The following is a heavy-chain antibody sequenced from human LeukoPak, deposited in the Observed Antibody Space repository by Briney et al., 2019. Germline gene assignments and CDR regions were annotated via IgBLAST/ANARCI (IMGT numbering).Heavy chain of an antibody. Sequence: AGGSLRLSCAASGFTFDDYGMSWVRQAPGKGLEWVSGINWNGGSTGYADSVKGRFTISRDNAKNSLYLQMNSLRAEDTALYYCARGSNYYYYYYMDVWGKGTTVTVSS. D-gene: IGHD4-11*01. CDR3: ARGSNYYYYYYMDV. V-gene: IGHV3-20*04. CDR1: GFTFDDYG. J-gene: IGHJ6*03. CDR2: INWNGGST.